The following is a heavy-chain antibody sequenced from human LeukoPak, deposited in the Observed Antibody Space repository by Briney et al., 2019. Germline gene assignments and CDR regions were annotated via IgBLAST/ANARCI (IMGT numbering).Heavy chain of an antibody. CDR1: GFTFSSYA. V-gene: IGHV3-30*04. J-gene: IGHJ4*02. D-gene: IGHD2-2*01. CDR3: AREGCSSTSCYAWFDY. CDR2: ISYDGSNK. Sequence: GRSLRLSCAASGFTFSSYAMHWVRQAPGKGLEWVAVISYDGSNKYYADSVKGRFTISRDNSKNTLYLQMNSLRAEDTAVYHCAREGCSSTSCYAWFDYWGQGTLVTVSS.